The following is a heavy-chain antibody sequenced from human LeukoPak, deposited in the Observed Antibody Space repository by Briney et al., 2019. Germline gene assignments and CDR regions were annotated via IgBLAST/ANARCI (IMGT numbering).Heavy chain of an antibody. V-gene: IGHV1-2*02. D-gene: IGHD3-10*01. Sequence: GASVKVSCKASGYTFTGYYMHWVRQAPGQGLEWMGWINPNSGDTNYPQKFQGRVTMTRDTSISTAYMELSRLRSDDTAVYYCARDLWFGQLFNYYYMDVWGKGTTVTISS. CDR2: INPNSGDT. CDR1: GYTFTGYY. J-gene: IGHJ6*03. CDR3: ARDLWFGQLFNYYYMDV.